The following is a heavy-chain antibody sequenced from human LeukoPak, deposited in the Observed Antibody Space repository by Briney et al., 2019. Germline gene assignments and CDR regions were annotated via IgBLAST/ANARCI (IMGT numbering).Heavy chain of an antibody. CDR2: INQEGGEK. V-gene: IGHV3-7*03. Sequence: QPGGSLLLSCAAAGFIFNIYWMSWGRQAPGEGLELLADINQEGGEKYYVDGVKARFTISRNDAENSLYLQMNSLRAEDTTVSYCTRNVYWRFDYWGQGTLVSVSS. D-gene: IGHD1-26*01. J-gene: IGHJ4*02. CDR1: GFIFNIYW. CDR3: TRNVYWRFDY.